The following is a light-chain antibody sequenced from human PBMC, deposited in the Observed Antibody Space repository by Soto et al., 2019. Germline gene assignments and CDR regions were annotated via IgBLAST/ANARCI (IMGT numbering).Light chain of an antibody. J-gene: IGKJ5*01. V-gene: IGKV3-15*01. CDR1: QSVGIK. CDR2: DTS. Sequence: EILMTQSPATLSVSPGEGATLSCRASQSVGIKLAWYQQKPGQSTRLIIYDTSTRANGIPARFSGSVSGTEFTLTISSLQSEDFAFYYCQQYNNWHPITFGQGTRLEIK. CDR3: QQYNNWHPIT.